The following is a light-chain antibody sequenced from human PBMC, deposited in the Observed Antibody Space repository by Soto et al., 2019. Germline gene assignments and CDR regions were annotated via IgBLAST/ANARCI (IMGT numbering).Light chain of an antibody. CDR1: QSINSW. Sequence: DTQMTQSPSTLSASVGDRVTITCRASQSINSWLAWYQQKPGKAPKLLIYKASNLESGVPSRFSGSRSGTDFTLTISSLQPDDFATYYCQQYNSYWTFGQGTKVDIK. J-gene: IGKJ1*01. V-gene: IGKV1-5*03. CDR2: KAS. CDR3: QQYNSYWT.